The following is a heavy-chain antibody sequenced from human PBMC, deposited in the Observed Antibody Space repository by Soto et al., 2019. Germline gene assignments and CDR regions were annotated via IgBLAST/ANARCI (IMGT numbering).Heavy chain of an antibody. D-gene: IGHD1-7*01. CDR3: ASRDPGTSVDY. J-gene: IGHJ4*02. CDR1: GGSLSGATYS. V-gene: IGHV4-30-2*01. CDR2: IFPSGTT. Sequence: SETLSLTCGVSGGSLSGATYSWNWIRQPPGKGLEWIGYIFPSGTTYYNPSLKSRVTISIDVSENQFSLKVTSLTAADTAVYYCASRDPGTSVDYWGQGTLVTVSS.